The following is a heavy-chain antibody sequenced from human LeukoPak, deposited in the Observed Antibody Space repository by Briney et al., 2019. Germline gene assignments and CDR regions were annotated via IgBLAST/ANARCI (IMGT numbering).Heavy chain of an antibody. Sequence: GGSLRLSCAASGFLFSSFEVNWVRQAPGKGLEWVSDISSSGITIYYADSVKGLFTISRDNAKNSLYLQMNSLRAEDTAVYYCAKLYCSGGSCYSHFDYWGQGTLVTVSS. CDR3: AKLYCSGGSCYSHFDY. CDR2: ISSSGITI. CDR1: GFLFSSFE. V-gene: IGHV3-48*03. J-gene: IGHJ4*02. D-gene: IGHD2-15*01.